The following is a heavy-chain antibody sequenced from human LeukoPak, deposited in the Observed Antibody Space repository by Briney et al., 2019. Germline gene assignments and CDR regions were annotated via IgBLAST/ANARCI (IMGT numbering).Heavy chain of an antibody. D-gene: IGHD3-3*01. Sequence: SETLSLTCTVSGGSISGYYWSWIRQPPGKGLEWIGYIYYSGSTNYNPSLKSRVTMSVDTSKNQFSLKLSSVTAADTAVYYCARSPSKYYDFWSGYYTGYNWFDPWGQGTLVTVSS. J-gene: IGHJ5*02. CDR2: IYYSGST. V-gene: IGHV4-59*12. CDR3: ARSPSKYYDFWSGYYTGYNWFDP. CDR1: GGSISGYY.